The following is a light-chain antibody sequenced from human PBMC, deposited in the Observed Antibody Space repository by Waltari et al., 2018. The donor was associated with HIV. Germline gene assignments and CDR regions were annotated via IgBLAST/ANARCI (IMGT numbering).Light chain of an antibody. CDR2: GAS. CDR1: QSVSGY. J-gene: IGKJ1*01. CDR3: HQRSNWPQT. Sequence: EIVLTQSPATLSLSPGERATLSSRASQSVSGYLAWYQQKPGQAPRLLIYGASSRATGIPARFSGSGSGTDFTLTISSLEPEDFAVYYCHQRSNWPQTFGQGTKVEIK. V-gene: IGKV3-11*01.